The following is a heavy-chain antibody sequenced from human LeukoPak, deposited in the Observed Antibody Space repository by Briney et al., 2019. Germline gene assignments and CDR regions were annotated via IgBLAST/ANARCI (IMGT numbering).Heavy chain of an antibody. CDR2: IWYVGSNK. V-gene: IGHV3-33*01. CDR1: GFTFSSYC. Sequence: GRSLRLSCAASGFTFSSYCMHWVRQAPGRGMEWVAVIWYVGSNKYYADSVKGRFTISRDNSKNTLYLKMNSLKAEDTAVYYCARYYLTIFGVVPSKTFDYWGQGTLVTVSS. J-gene: IGHJ4*02. CDR3: ARYYLTIFGVVPSKTFDY. D-gene: IGHD3-3*01.